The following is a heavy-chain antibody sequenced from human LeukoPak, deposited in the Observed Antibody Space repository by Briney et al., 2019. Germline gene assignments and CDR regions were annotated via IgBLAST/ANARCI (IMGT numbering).Heavy chain of an antibody. V-gene: IGHV1-8*01. CDR3: ARVPSRNRLIAAAVYY. CDR1: GYTFTSYD. D-gene: IGHD6-13*01. J-gene: IGHJ4*02. Sequence: EASVKLSCKASGYTFTSYDINWVRQPTGQGLEWMGCMNPDSGNTGYAKKFQGRVTMTRNTYISTAYMELSSLRSEDTAMYYCARVPSRNRLIAAAVYYWGEGSPVTVSP. CDR2: MNPDSGNT.